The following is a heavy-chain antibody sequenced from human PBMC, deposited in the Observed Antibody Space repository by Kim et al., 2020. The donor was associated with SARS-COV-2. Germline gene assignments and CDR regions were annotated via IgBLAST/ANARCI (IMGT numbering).Heavy chain of an antibody. CDR1: GFTFSSYG. J-gene: IGHJ4*02. D-gene: IGHD3-9*01. V-gene: IGHV3-30*18. CDR3: AKTQHDYDILTGYHRGWESDY. CDR2: ISYDGSNK. Sequence: GGSLRLSCAASGFTFSSYGMHWVRQAPGKGLEWVAVISYDGSNKYYADSVKGRFTISRDNSKNTLYLQMNSLRAEDTAVYYCAKTQHDYDILTGYHRGWESDYWGQGTLVTVSS.